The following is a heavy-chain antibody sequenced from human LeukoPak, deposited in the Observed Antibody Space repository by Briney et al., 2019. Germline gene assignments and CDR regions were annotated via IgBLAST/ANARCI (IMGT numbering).Heavy chain of an antibody. Sequence: GSLRLSCAASGFTVSSHAMSWVRQAPGKGLEWVSAINGSGSSTYYADSVKGRVSISRDNSKNTLCLQMNSLRVEDTALYYCARDFWDDFEYFDLWGRGTLVTVSS. V-gene: IGHV3-23*01. CDR2: INGSGSST. J-gene: IGHJ2*01. CDR3: ARDFWDDFEYFDL. D-gene: IGHD3-3*01. CDR1: GFTVSSHA.